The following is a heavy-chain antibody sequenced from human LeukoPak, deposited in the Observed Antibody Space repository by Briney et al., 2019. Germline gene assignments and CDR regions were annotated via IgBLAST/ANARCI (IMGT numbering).Heavy chain of an antibody. D-gene: IGHD3-10*01. CDR1: GFTFSSFA. CDR3: ARSRGPGSHWFDP. CDR2: VSDTT. J-gene: IGHJ5*02. Sequence: GGSLRLSCAASGFTFSSFALSWVRQAPGKGLEWVLTVSDTTYYADSVRGRFTISRDDSKNTLYLQMDSLRAEDTAIYFCARSRGPGSHWFDPWGQGTLVTVSS. V-gene: IGHV3-23*01.